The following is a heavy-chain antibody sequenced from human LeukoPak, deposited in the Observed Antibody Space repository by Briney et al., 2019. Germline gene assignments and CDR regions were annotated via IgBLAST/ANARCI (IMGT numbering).Heavy chain of an antibody. D-gene: IGHD3-22*01. CDR3: ARYDYHDSSGYKIAEYFQH. Sequence: PGGSLRLSCAASGFTFSSYWMHWVRQAPGKGLVWVSRINSDGSSTSYADSVKGRFTISRDNAKNTLYLQMNSLRAEDTAVYYCARYDYHDSSGYKIAEYFQHWGQGTLVTVSS. V-gene: IGHV3-74*01. J-gene: IGHJ1*01. CDR1: GFTFSSYW. CDR2: INSDGSST.